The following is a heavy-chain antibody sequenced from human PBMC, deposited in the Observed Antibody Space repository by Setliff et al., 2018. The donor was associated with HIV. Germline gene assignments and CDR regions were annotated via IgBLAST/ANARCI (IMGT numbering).Heavy chain of an antibody. J-gene: IGHJ4*02. CDR1: GDPLSTYA. V-gene: IGHV1-69*05. CDR3: AAGYIYGNYAADY. Sequence: SVKVSCKASGDPLSTYAISWVRQAPGQGLEWMGGVISTFGTEKYAQRFQDRVTITTDETTSTAYLEVRNLGSEDTAVYYCAAGYIYGNYAADYWGQGSPVTVSS. CDR2: VISTFGTE. D-gene: IGHD5-18*01.